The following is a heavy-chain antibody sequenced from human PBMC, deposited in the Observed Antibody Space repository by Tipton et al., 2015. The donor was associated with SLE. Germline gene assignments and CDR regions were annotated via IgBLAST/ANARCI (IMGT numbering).Heavy chain of an antibody. CDR3: ARSGIRGATNSRCFDY. J-gene: IGHJ4*02. CDR2: IYYSGST. Sequence: TLSLTCTVSGGSISGYYWSWIRQPPGKGLEWIGYIYYSGSTNYNPSLQSRGSMSVDTSKNQFSLKLRSVTAADTAVYYCARSGIRGATNSRCFDYWGRGTLVTVS. D-gene: IGHD1-26*01. V-gene: IGHV4-59*01. CDR1: GGSISGYY.